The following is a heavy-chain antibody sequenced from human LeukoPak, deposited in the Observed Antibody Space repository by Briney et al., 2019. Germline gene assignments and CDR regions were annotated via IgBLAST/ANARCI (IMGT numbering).Heavy chain of an antibody. CDR3: ARPVGNHFDY. CDR1: GFTFSIYS. CDR2: ISGDSSTI. D-gene: IGHD1-26*01. J-gene: IGHJ4*02. Sequence: GGSLRLSCAASGFTFSIYSLNWVRQAPGKGPEWVSYISGDSSTIYYADSVKGRFTISRDNVKNLLYLQMNSLRDEDTAVYYCARPVGNHFDYWGQGTLVTVSS. V-gene: IGHV3-48*02.